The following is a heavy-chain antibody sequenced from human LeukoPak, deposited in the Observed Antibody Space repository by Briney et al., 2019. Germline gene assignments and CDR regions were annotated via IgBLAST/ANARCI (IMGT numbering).Heavy chain of an antibody. Sequence: PSETLSLTCTVSGGSISSGGYYWSWIRQHPGKGLEWIGYIYYSGSTNYNPSLKSRVTISVDTSKNQFSLKLSSVTAADTAVYYCARNNWNDNRFDYWGQGTLVTVSS. CDR2: IYYSGST. D-gene: IGHD1-20*01. CDR3: ARNNWNDNRFDY. J-gene: IGHJ4*02. CDR1: GGSISSGGYY. V-gene: IGHV4-61*08.